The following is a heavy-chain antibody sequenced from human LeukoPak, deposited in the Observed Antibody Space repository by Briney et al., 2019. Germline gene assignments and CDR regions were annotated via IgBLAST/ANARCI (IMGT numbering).Heavy chain of an antibody. J-gene: IGHJ4*02. CDR3: AREGYCTNGVCLNFDY. CDR2: INPNSGGT. D-gene: IGHD2-8*01. CDR1: GYTFTGYY. Sequence: ASVKVSCTASGYTFTGYYMHWVRQAPGQGLEWMGWINPNSGGTNYAQKFQGRVTMTRDTYISTAYMELSRLRSDDTAVYYCAREGYCTNGVCLNFDYWGQGTLVTVSS. V-gene: IGHV1-2*02.